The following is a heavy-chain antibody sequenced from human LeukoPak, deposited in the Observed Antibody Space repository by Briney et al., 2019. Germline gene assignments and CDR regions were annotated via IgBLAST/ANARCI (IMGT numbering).Heavy chain of an antibody. J-gene: IGHJ6*02. Sequence: ASVKVSCKASGYTFTSYGISWVRQAPGQGLEWMGWISAYNGNTSYAQKLQGRVTMTTDTSTSTAYMELRSLRSDDTAVYYCARDEGDTVTRRTFDIWGQGTTVTVSS. D-gene: IGHD4-17*01. CDR2: ISAYNGNT. CDR1: GYTFTSYG. V-gene: IGHV1-18*01. CDR3: ARDEGDTVTRRTFDI.